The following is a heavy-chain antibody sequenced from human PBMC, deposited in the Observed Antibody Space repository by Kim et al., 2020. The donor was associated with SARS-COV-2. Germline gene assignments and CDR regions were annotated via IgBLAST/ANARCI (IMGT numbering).Heavy chain of an antibody. D-gene: IGHD4-17*01. CDR3: ATGSYGD. V-gene: IGHV3-23*01. CDR2: ISTSANT. Sequence: GGSLRLSCAASGFTFSSYGMSWVRQAPGEGLAWVSTISTSANTYYADSVKGRFTISRDNSKNTLYLQMNSLRAEDTAVYYCATGSYGDWGQGTLVTVSS. J-gene: IGHJ4*02. CDR1: GFTFSSYG.